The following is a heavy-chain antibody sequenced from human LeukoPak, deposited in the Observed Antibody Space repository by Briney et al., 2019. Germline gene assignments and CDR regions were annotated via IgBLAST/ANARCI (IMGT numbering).Heavy chain of an antibody. V-gene: IGHV3-33*06. Sequence: GGSLRLSCAASGIIFSDFGMHWVRQAPGKGLEWMAIIWYDGSNKYYADSVKGRFTISRDNSQNTMYLQMNSLRAEDTAVYYCAKATCSGANCFSNSRDAFDMWGHGTKVTVSS. CDR2: IWYDGSNK. D-gene: IGHD2-15*01. CDR3: AKATCSGANCFSNSRDAFDM. CDR1: GIIFSDFG. J-gene: IGHJ3*02.